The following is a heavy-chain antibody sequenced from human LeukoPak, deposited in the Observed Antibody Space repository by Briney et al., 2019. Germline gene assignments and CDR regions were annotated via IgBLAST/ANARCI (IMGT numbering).Heavy chain of an antibody. CDR2: ISYDGSNK. V-gene: IGHV3-30*18. J-gene: IGHJ4*02. CDR3: AKVSYDY. CDR1: GFTFSSYG. Sequence: GGSLRLSCAASGFTFSSYGMHWVRQAPGKGLEWVAVISYDGSNKYYADSVKGRFTISRDNSKNTLYLQVNSLRAEDTAVYYCAKVSYDYWGQGTLVTVSS.